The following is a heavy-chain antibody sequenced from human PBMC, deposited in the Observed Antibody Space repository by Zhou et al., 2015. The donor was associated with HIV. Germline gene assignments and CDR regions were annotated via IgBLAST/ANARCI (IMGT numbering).Heavy chain of an antibody. CDR1: GGTFSSYA. J-gene: IGHJ6*03. D-gene: IGHD2-2*01. Sequence: QVQLVQSGAEVKKPGSSVKVSCKASGGTFSSYAISWVRQAPGQGLEWMGGIIPIFGTANYAQKFQGRVTITADESTSTAYMELSSLRSEDTAVYYCASPTTNVVGNGDNYYYYMDVWGKGTTVTVSS. CDR2: IIPIFGTA. V-gene: IGHV1-69*01. CDR3: ASPTTNVVGNGDNYYYYMDV.